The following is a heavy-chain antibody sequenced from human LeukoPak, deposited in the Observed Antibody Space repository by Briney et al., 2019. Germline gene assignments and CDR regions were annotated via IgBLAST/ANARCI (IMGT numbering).Heavy chain of an antibody. D-gene: IGHD1-26*01. Sequence: PGGSLRLSCAASGFTFGDYAMHWVRQAPGKGLEWASGISWNSGSIGYADSVKGRFTISRDNAKNSLYLQMNSLRAEDTALYYCAKSSVGNGPDYWGQGTLVTVSS. V-gene: IGHV3-9*01. CDR3: AKSSVGNGPDY. CDR1: GFTFGDYA. J-gene: IGHJ4*02. CDR2: ISWNSGSI.